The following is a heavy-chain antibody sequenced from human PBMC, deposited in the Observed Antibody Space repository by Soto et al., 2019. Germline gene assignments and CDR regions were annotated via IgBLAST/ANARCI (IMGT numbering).Heavy chain of an antibody. J-gene: IGHJ4*02. CDR3: SRAPAKYSYFDY. D-gene: IGHD2-15*01. Sequence: PGGSLRLSCAASGFTFSDYYMSWIRQAPGKGLEWVSYISSSASTIYYADSVKGRFTISRDNAKNSLYLQMNSLRAEDTAVYYCSRAPAKYSYFDYWGQGTLVTVSS. V-gene: IGHV3-11*01. CDR2: ISSSASTI. CDR1: GFTFSDYY.